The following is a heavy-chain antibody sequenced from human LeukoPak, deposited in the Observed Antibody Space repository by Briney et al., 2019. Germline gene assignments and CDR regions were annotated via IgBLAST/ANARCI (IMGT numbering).Heavy chain of an antibody. CDR3: ARGRYYGSGSYFVAGFDY. CDR1: GGTFSSYA. J-gene: IGHJ4*02. D-gene: IGHD3-10*01. CDR2: IIPILGIA. V-gene: IGHV1-69*04. Sequence: SVKVSCKASGGTFSSYAISWVRQAPGQGLEWMGRIIPILGIANYAQKFQGRATITADKSTSTAYMELSSLRSEDTAVYYCARGRYYGSGSYFVAGFDYWGQGTLVTVSS.